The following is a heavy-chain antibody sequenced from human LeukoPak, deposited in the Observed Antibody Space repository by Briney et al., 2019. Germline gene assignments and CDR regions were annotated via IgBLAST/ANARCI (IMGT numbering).Heavy chain of an antibody. J-gene: IGHJ6*03. CDR3: ARDYYDSSGYYYYYMDV. Sequence: KPSETLSLTCTVSGYSISSGYYWGWIRQPPGKGLEWIGSIYHSGSTYYNPSLKSRVTISVDTSKNQFSLKLSSVTAADTAVYYCARDYYDSSGYYYYYMDVWGKGTTVTVSS. CDR1: GYSISSGYY. D-gene: IGHD3-22*01. CDR2: IYHSGST. V-gene: IGHV4-38-2*02.